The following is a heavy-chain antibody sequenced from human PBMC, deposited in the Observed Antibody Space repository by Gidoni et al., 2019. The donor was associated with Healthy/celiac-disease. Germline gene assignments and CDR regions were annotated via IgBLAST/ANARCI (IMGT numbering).Heavy chain of an antibody. J-gene: IGHJ5*02. Sequence: QVQLQESGPGLVKPSQNLSLTCTVSGGPISSGGYYWSWIRQHPGKGLEWIGYIYYSGSTYYNPSLKSRVTISVDTSKNQFSLKLSSVTAADTAVYYCARGSGAVAGIHDWFDPWGQGTLVTVSS. CDR2: IYYSGST. D-gene: IGHD6-19*01. CDR1: GGPISSGGYY. V-gene: IGHV4-31*03. CDR3: ARGSGAVAGIHDWFDP.